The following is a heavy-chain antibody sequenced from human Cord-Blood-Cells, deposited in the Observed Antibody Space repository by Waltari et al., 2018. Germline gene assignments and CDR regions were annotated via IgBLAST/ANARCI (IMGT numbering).Heavy chain of an antibody. J-gene: IGHJ5*02. CDR2: MNPNSGNT. V-gene: IGHV1-8*01. CDR3: ARRAVPAAIERWFDP. Sequence: QVQLVQSGAEVKKPGASVKVSCKASGYTFTSYDITWVRQATGQGLEWMGWMNPNSGNTGYAQKFQGRVTMTRNTSISTAYMELSSLRSEDTAVYYCARRAVPAAIERWFDPWGQGTLVTVSS. D-gene: IGHD2-2*02. CDR1: GYTFTSYD.